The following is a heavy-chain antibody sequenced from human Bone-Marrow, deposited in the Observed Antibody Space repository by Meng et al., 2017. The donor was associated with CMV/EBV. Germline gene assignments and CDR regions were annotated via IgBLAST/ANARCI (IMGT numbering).Heavy chain of an antibody. CDR2: INPNSGDT. V-gene: IGHV1-2*02. CDR1: GYTFTDYY. D-gene: IGHD2-2*01. Sequence: ASVKVSCKASGYTFTDYYMHWVRQAPGQGLEWMGWINPNSGDTNYAQKFRGRVTMTTDTSTSTAYMELRSLRSDDTAVYYCAARGKYCSSTSCYQHWGQGTLVTVSS. J-gene: IGHJ1*01. CDR3: AARGKYCSSTSCYQH.